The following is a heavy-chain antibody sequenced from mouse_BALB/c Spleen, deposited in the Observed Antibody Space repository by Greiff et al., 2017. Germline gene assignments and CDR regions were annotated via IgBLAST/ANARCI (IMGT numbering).Heavy chain of an antibody. J-gene: IGHJ2*01. Sequence: EVQGVESGGGLVQPGGSRKLSCAASGFTFSSFGMHWVRQAPEKGLEWVAYISSGSSTIYYADTVKGRFTISRDNPKNTLFLQMTSLRSEDTAMYYCARWRKLGYFDYWGQGTTLTVSS. V-gene: IGHV5-17*02. CDR3: ARWRKLGYFDY. CDR1: GFTFSSFG. CDR2: ISSGSSTI. D-gene: IGHD4-1*01.